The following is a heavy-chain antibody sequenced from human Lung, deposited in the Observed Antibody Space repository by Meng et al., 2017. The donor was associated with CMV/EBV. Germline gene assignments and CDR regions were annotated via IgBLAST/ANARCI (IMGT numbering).Heavy chain of an antibody. CDR1: GASSTCSSYY. J-gene: IGHJ4*02. D-gene: IGHD1-14*01. CDR3: VRRFHLTSPAD. V-gene: IGHV4-39*01. Sequence: SXTXSPXCTVVGASSTCSSYYWAWIRQPPGKGLEWIGSFYYDGSTSYNPSLKSRVTVFVDTSKNKFSLKVTSVTAADTAMYYCVRRFHLTSPADWVRGTLVTVSS. CDR2: FYYDGST.